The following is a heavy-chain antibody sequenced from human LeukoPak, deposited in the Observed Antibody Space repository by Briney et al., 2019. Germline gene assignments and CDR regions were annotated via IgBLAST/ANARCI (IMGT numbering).Heavy chain of an antibody. CDR1: GGTFSSYT. J-gene: IGHJ4*02. Sequence: SVKVSCKGSGGTFSSYTISWVRQAPGQGLEWMGGIIPIFGTANYAQKFQGRVTITTDKATSTDYMELSSLRSEDTAVYYCAGSIWFGEFNAEVVFDYWGQGTLVTVSS. V-gene: IGHV1-69*05. D-gene: IGHD3-10*01. CDR3: AGSIWFGEFNAEVVFDY. CDR2: IIPIFGTA.